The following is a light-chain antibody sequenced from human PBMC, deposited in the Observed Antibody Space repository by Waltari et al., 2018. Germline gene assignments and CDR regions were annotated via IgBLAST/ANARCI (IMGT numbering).Light chain of an antibody. CDR3: LQDSNYPRT. Sequence: AIQMPHSPSSLSASIGARVPITCRASQAIRNELGWYQQKPGKAPKLLIYAASSLQTGVPSRFSGSGSGTDFTLTITSLQPEDFAIYYCLQDSNYPRTFGQGTKVEIK. J-gene: IGKJ1*01. CDR1: QAIRNE. CDR2: AAS. V-gene: IGKV1-6*01.